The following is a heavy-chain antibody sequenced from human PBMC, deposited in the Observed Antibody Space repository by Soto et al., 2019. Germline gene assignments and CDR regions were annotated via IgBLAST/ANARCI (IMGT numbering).Heavy chain of an antibody. CDR2: ISAYNGNT. D-gene: IGHD2-2*01. V-gene: IGHV1-18*04. CDR1: GYTFTSYG. CDR3: ARSTWTAAASLYFDY. J-gene: IGHJ4*02. Sequence: ASVKVSCKASGYTFTSYGIGWVRQAPGQGLEWMGWISAYNGNTNYAQKLQGRVTMTTDTSTSTAYMELRSLRSDDTAVYYCARSTWTAAASLYFDYWGQGTLVTVSS.